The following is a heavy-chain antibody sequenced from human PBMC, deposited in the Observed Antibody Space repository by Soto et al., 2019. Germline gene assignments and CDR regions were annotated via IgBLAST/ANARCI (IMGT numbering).Heavy chain of an antibody. J-gene: IGHJ4*02. CDR2: IDPNSGGS. D-gene: IGHD3-10*01. CDR3: ARHNYGPLDF. CDR1: GYTFTDLY. Sequence: QVQLAQSGAEVKKPGASVRVSCKPSGYTFTDLYIHWVRQAPGLGLEWMGWIDPNSGGSRKTQKFQGSLTMTRDTSTSTVYMELSSLRSDDTAVYYCARHNYGPLDFWGQGTLVTVSS. V-gene: IGHV1-2*02.